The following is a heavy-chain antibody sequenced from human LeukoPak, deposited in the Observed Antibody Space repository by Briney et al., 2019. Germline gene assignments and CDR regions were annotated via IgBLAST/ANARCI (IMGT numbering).Heavy chain of an antibody. Sequence: GGSLRLSCAASGFTFTVAWMSWVRQAPGKGLEWLGRIKSKTDVAPIDYAAPVKGRFTISRDDSKNTVYLQMNTVKTEDTAVYYGVWSSSWEKRYYLDYWGQGTLVTVSS. V-gene: IGHV3-15*05. D-gene: IGHD6-13*01. CDR1: GFTFTVAW. J-gene: IGHJ4*02. CDR3: VWSSSWEKRYYLDY. CDR2: IKSKTDVAPI.